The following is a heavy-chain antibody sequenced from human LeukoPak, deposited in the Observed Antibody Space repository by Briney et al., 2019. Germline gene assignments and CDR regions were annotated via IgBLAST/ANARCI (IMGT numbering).Heavy chain of an antibody. V-gene: IGHV3-23*01. D-gene: IGHD6-19*01. CDR1: GFTFSSYA. Sequence: GGSLRLSCAASGFTFSSYAMSWVRQAPGKGLEWVSAISGSGGSTYYADCVQGRFTISRDNSKNTLYLQMNSLRAEDSAVYYCAKMRQWLVDFDYWGQGTLVTVSS. CDR2: ISGSGGST. J-gene: IGHJ4*02. CDR3: AKMRQWLVDFDY.